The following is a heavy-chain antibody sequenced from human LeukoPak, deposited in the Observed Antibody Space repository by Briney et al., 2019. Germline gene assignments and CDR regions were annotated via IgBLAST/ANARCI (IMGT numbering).Heavy chain of an antibody. J-gene: IGHJ4*02. CDR1: GFNFNYYA. D-gene: IGHD5-18*01. CDR2: ISDTEGRA. Sequence: PGGSVRLSCAASGFNFNYYAMSWVRQAPGKGLEWVSGISDTEGRAYYTDSVKGRFTISRDRTKNTVYLQMHNLRADDTDVYFCARHDSLIPYWGQGTLVTVSP. V-gene: IGHV3-23*01. CDR3: ARHDSLIPY.